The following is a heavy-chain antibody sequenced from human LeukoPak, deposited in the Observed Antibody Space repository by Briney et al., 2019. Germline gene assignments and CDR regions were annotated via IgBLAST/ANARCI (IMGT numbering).Heavy chain of an antibody. J-gene: IGHJ4*02. CDR3: SCPGTAAAGPPFGY. CDR1: GGSFSGYY. D-gene: IGHD6-13*01. CDR2: INHSGST. V-gene: IGHV4-34*01. Sequence: SETLSLTCAVYGGSFSGYYWSWIRQPPGKGLEWIGEINHSGSTNYNPSLKSRVTISVDTSKNQFSLKLSFVTAADTAVYYCSCPGTAAAGPPFGYWGQGTLVTVSS.